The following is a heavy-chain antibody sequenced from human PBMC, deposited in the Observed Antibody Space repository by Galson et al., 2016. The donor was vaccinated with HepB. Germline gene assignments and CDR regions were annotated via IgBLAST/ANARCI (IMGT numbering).Heavy chain of an antibody. D-gene: IGHD3-10*01. J-gene: IGHJ1*01. V-gene: IGHV3-30*18. CDR2: ISYDASKK. CDR3: AKSPLMFFGELLGYFQH. CDR1: GFTFRRFW. Sequence: SLRLSCAASGFTFRRFWMTWVHQAPGKGLEWVAVISYDASKKHYADSVKGRFTISRDKSKNTLYLQMNSLRAEDTAVYYCAKSPLMFFGELLGYFQHWGQGTLVTVSS.